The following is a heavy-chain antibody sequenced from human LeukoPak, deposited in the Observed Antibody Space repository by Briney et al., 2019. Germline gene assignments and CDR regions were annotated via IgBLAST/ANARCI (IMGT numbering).Heavy chain of an antibody. CDR1: GGSISSSSYY. J-gene: IGHJ5*02. V-gene: IGHV4-39*02. D-gene: IGHD1-14*01. CDR2: IYYSGST. Sequence: PSETLSLTCTVSGGSISSSSYYWGWIRQPPGKGLEWIGSIYYSGSTYYNPSLKSRVTISVDTSKNQFSLKLSSVTAADTAVYYCAREVNLNWFDPWGQGTLVTVSS. CDR3: AREVNLNWFDP.